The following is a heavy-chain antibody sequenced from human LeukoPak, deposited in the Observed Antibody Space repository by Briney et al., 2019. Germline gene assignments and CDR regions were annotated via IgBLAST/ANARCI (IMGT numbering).Heavy chain of an antibody. Sequence: GGSLRLSCAASGFTFSSYSMNWVRQAPGKGLEWVSSISSSSSYIYYADSVKGRFTISRDNAKNSLYLQMNSLRAEDTAVYYCARDLDLGIVVVITAFDIWGQGTVVTVSS. CDR1: GFTFSSYS. J-gene: IGHJ3*02. CDR3: ARDLDLGIVVVITAFDI. D-gene: IGHD3-22*01. V-gene: IGHV3-21*01. CDR2: ISSSSSYI.